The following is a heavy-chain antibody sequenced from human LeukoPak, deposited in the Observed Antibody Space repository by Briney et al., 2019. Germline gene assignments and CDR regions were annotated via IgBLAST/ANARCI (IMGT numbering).Heavy chain of an antibody. V-gene: IGHV3-48*01. CDR1: GFPFSSYW. CDR2: ISSTSGDV. Sequence: GGSLRLSCVASGFPFSSYWMNWVRQAPGKALEWISHISSTSGDVYYADSVKGRFTVSRDNAKNSLYLQMSSLRVEDTAIYYCAQKGGTDHWGQGTLVTVSS. J-gene: IGHJ4*02. CDR3: AQKGGTDH. D-gene: IGHD2-15*01.